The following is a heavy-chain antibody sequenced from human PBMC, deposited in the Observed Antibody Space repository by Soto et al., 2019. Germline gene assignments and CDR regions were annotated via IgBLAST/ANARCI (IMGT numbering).Heavy chain of an antibody. CDR1: GGSISSYY. J-gene: IGHJ5*02. D-gene: IGHD6-13*01. CDR3: ARNPSSSWMNWFDP. V-gene: IGHV4-59*01. Sequence: PSETLSLTCTVSGGSISSYYWSWIRQPPGKGLEWIGYIYYSGSTNYNPSLKSRVTISVDTSKNQFSLKLSSVTAADTAVYYCARNPSSSWMNWFDPWGQGTLVTVSS. CDR2: IYYSGST.